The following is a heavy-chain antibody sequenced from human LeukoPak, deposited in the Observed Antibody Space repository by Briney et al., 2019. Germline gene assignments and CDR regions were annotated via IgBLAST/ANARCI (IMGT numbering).Heavy chain of an antibody. CDR2: IYYTGTT. CDR3: ARMKAVRFRGTLRGTHSDY. J-gene: IGHJ4*02. V-gene: IGHV4-59*01. CDR1: DGSMSSYY. Sequence: SETLSLTCTVSDGSMSSYYWSWIRQPPGKGLEWIGFIYYTGTTTYNPSLKSRVTISVDTSTDQFSLKLTSVTAADTAVYYCARMKAVRFRGTLRGTHSDYWGQGTLVTVSS. D-gene: IGHD3-10*01.